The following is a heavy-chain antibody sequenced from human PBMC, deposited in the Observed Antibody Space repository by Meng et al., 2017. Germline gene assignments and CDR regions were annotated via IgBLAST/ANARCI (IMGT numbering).Heavy chain of an antibody. D-gene: IGHD6-13*01. J-gene: IGHJ4*02. Sequence: QVQLQQWGAGLLKPSETLSLTCAVYGGSFSGYYWSWIRQPPGKGLEWIGEINHSGSTNYNPSLKSRVTMSVDTSKNQFYLKLSSVTAADTAVYYCARYTPIAVDYWGQGTLVTVSS. CDR1: GGSFSGYY. CDR3: ARYTPIAVDY. V-gene: IGHV4-34*01. CDR2: INHSGST.